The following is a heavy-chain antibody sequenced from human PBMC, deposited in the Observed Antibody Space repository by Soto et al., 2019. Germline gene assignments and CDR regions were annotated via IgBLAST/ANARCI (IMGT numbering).Heavy chain of an antibody. CDR1: GYSFTSYW. J-gene: IGHJ6*02. V-gene: IGHV5-10-1*01. Sequence: PGESLKISGKGSGYSFTSYWISWVRQMPGKGLASMGRIDPSDSYTNYSPSFQGHVTISADKSISTAYLQWSSLEASDTAMYYCARHDGSSSPPHYYYYGMDVWGQGTTVTVSS. CDR2: IDPSDSYT. CDR3: ARHDGSSSPPHYYYYGMDV. D-gene: IGHD6-6*01.